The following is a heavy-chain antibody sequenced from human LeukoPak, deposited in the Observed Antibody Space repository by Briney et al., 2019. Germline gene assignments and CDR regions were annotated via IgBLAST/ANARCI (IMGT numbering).Heavy chain of an antibody. J-gene: IGHJ4*02. CDR1: GYTFTTNA. Sequence: GASVTVSCKASGYTFTTNAIHWVRQAPGERLEWMGWINTGNGNTKYSQKFQGRVTITRDTSASTAYMELSSLRSEDTAVYYCARTGGQWLVRPPFFDYWGQGTLVTVSS. CDR2: INTGNGNT. V-gene: IGHV1-3*04. CDR3: ARTGGQWLVRPPFFDY. D-gene: IGHD6-19*01.